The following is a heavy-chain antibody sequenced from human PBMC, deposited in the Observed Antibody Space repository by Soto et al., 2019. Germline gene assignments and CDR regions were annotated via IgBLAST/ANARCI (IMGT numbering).Heavy chain of an antibody. CDR1: GFMFTSYW. Sequence: GGSLRLSCAASGFMFTSYWMAWVRQAPGKGLEWVANARQDGVDKGHADSVRDRFTIIRENARNSVFLQMNSLRAEDTAVYFCARDVGGILDYWGQGTLVTVSS. CDR3: ARDVGGILDY. V-gene: IGHV3-7*03. CDR2: ARQDGVDK. J-gene: IGHJ4*02.